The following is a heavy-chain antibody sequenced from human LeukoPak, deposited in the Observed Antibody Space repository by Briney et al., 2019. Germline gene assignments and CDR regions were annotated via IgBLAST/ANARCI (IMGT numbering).Heavy chain of an antibody. J-gene: IGHJ2*01. D-gene: IGHD6-19*01. CDR3: ARDSSGWLYWYFDL. V-gene: IGHV4-61*02. CDR1: GGSISSGSYY. CDR2: IYTSGST. Sequence: SETLSLTCTVSGGSISSGSYYWSWIRQPAGKGLEWIGRIYTSGSTNYNPSLKSRVTISVDTSKNQFSLKLSSVTAADTAVYYCARDSSGWLYWYFDLWGRGTLVTVSS.